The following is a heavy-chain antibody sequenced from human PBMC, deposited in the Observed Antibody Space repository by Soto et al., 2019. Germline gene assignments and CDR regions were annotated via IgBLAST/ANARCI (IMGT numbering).Heavy chain of an antibody. CDR1: GFTFSSHC. CDR3: AKTYGSGAFDI. CDR2: LSYNGNDK. V-gene: IGHV3-30*18. J-gene: IGHJ3*02. Sequence: GGSLRLSCAASGFTFSSHCMHWVRQAPGKGLEWVAILSYNGNDKYYADSVKGRFTVSRDISKNTLYLQMNSLRAEDTAVFYCAKTYGSGAFDIWGQGAMVTASS. D-gene: IGHD3-10*01.